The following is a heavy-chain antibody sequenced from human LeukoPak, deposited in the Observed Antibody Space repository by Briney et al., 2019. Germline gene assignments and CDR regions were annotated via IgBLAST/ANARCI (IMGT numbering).Heavy chain of an antibody. CDR3: ARRRGYSSGWATSGPYYFDY. CDR2: IYPDDSDT. D-gene: IGHD6-19*01. V-gene: IGHV5-51*01. J-gene: IGHJ4*02. Sequence: GESLKISCKGSGYSFPTYWIGWVRQMPGKGLEWMGIIYPDDSDTRYSPSFEGQVTISVDKSISTAYLQWSSLKASDTAMYYCARRRGYSSGWATSGPYYFDYWGQGTLVTVSS. CDR1: GYSFPTYW.